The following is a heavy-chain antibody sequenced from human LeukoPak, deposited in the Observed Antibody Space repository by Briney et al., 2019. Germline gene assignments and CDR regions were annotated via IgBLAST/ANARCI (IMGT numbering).Heavy chain of an antibody. CDR1: GFTFGSYG. J-gene: IGHJ1*01. D-gene: IGHD3-22*01. CDR3: AIMHGYYDGSGYWVQ. Sequence: GGSLRLSCAASGFTFGSYGMSWVRQAPGKGLEWVSFITPNADRTSYTDSVEGRFTISRDNPRNTLYMQMNSLRDEDTALYYCAIMHGYYDGSGYWVQWGQGTLVTVSS. CDR2: ITPNADRT. V-gene: IGHV3-23*01.